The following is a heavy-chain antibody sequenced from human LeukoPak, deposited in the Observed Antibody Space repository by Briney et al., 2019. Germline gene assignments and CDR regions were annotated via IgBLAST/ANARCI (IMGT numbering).Heavy chain of an antibody. CDR3: ARERIAVAGGNYYYYYGMDV. J-gene: IGHJ6*02. CDR1: GYNFTKYA. CDR2: ININTEDP. Sequence: ASVKVSCKASGYNFTKYAIYWVRQAPGQGLEWMGWININTEDPTYAQDFTGRLVFSLDTSVTTSYLDISSLKPDDTAVYYCARERIAVAGGNYYYYYGMDVWGQGTTVTVSS. V-gene: IGHV7-4-1*02. D-gene: IGHD6-19*01.